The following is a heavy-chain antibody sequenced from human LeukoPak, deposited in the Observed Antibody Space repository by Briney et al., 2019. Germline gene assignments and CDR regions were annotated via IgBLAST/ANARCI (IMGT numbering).Heavy chain of an antibody. CDR1: GYTFTSYG. J-gene: IGHJ4*02. V-gene: IGHV1-18*01. D-gene: IGHD6-19*01. CDR3: ARDRGGSGWTYYFDY. CDR2: ISAYNGNT. Sequence: GASVTVSCKASGYTFTSYGLSWVRQAPGQGLEWMGWISAYNGNTNYAQKLQGRVTLTTDTSTSTAYMELRSLRSDDTAVYYCARDRGGSGWTYYFDYWGQGTLVTVSS.